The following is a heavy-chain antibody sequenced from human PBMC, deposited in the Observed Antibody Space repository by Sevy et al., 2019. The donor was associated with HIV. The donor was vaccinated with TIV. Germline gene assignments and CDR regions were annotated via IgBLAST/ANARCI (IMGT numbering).Heavy chain of an antibody. V-gene: IGHV3-48*03. CDR3: VRVGIETAFYGMDV. Sequence: GGSLRLSCAVSGFTFSSYGMNWVRQAPGKGLEWVSYIGSLGSPINYADSVKGRITISRDNAKNSLYLQMNSLRAEDTAVYYCVRVGIETAFYGMDVWGQGTTVTVSS. CDR1: GFTFSSYG. J-gene: IGHJ6*02. CDR2: IGSLGSPI.